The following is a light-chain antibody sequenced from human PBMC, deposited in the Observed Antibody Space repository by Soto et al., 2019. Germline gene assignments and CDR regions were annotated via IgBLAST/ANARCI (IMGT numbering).Light chain of an antibody. V-gene: IGKV3-20*01. CDR2: GAS. J-gene: IGKJ1*01. Sequence: EVVLTQSPGTLSLSPGESATLSCRASQSVSSNYLAWYQQKPGQAPRLLIYGASSRATGIPDRFSGSGSGTDFTLTISRLEAEDFAVYYCQQYGSSAWTFGQGTKVEIK. CDR1: QSVSSNY. CDR3: QQYGSSAWT.